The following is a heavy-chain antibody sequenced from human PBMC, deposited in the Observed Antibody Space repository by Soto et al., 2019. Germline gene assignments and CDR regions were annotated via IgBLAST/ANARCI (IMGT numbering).Heavy chain of an antibody. J-gene: IGHJ6*02. CDR3: VHSRGSPQYYYYYSLDV. CDR1: VFSLSTSAVG. Sequence: QITLQEASPALVKPTQTLTLTCSFSVFSLSTSAVGVGWIRQPPGKALEWLALIYWDGDKRYSPALKSRLTITKDTSKNQVVLTMTNMDPVDTATYFCVHSRGSPQYYYYYSLDVWGPVTTVTVSS. V-gene: IGHV2-5*02. CDR2: IYWDGDK. D-gene: IGHD1-26*01.